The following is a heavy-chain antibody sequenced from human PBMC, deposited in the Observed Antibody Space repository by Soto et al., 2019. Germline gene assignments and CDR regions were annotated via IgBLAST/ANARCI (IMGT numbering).Heavy chain of an antibody. CDR3: AKDRAQAMVSPFDY. CDR2: ISGSGGST. J-gene: IGHJ4*02. D-gene: IGHD5-18*01. V-gene: IGHV3-23*01. Sequence: PGGSLRLSCAASGFTFSSYAMSWVRQAPGKGLEWVSAISGSGGSTYYADSVKGRFTISRDNSKNTLYLQMNGLRAEDTAVYYCAKDRAQAMVSPFDYWGQGTLVTVSS. CDR1: GFTFSSYA.